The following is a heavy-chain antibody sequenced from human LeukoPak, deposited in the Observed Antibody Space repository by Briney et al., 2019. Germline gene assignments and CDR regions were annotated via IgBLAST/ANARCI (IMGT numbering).Heavy chain of an antibody. Sequence: PSQTLSLTCTVSGGSISSGGYYWSWIRQHPGKGLEWIGYIYYSGSAYYNPSLKSRVTISVDTSKNQFSLKLSSVTAADTAVYYCARTQYCSGGSCYISYYYGMDVWGQGTTVTVSS. J-gene: IGHJ6*02. CDR1: GGSISSGGYY. V-gene: IGHV4-31*03. D-gene: IGHD2-15*01. CDR3: ARTQYCSGGSCYISYYYGMDV. CDR2: IYYSGSA.